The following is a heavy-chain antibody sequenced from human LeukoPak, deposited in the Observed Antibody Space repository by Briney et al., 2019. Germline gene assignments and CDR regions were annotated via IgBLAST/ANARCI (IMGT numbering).Heavy chain of an antibody. Sequence: GRSLRLSCAASGFTFSSYAMSWVRQAPGKGLEWVSAISGSGGSTYYADSVKGRFTISRDNSKNTLYLQMNSLRAEDTAVYYCAKAVSAVGYYYMDVWGKGTTVTVSS. J-gene: IGHJ6*03. CDR1: GFTFSSYA. V-gene: IGHV3-23*01. CDR3: AKAVSAVGYYYMDV. CDR2: ISGSGGST. D-gene: IGHD6-13*01.